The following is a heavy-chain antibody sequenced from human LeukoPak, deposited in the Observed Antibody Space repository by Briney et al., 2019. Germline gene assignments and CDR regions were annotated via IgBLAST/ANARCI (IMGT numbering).Heavy chain of an antibody. V-gene: IGHV3-15*01. CDR1: GFTFSSYS. CDR3: TKYYYDGSGYYYGPAD. CDR2: IKSKTHGGTT. Sequence: GGSLRLSCAASGFTFSSYSMNWVRQAPGKGLEWVGRIKSKTHGGTTDYAAPVKGRFTISRDDSKNTVYLQMNSLKTEDTAVYYCTKYYYDGSGYYYGPADWGQGTLVTVSS. D-gene: IGHD3-22*01. J-gene: IGHJ4*02.